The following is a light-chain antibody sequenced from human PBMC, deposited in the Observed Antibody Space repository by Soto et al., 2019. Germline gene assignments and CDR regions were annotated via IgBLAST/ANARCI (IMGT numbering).Light chain of an antibody. CDR1: QGISQY. CDR3: QQVNRYPLT. V-gene: IGKV1-9*01. J-gene: IGKJ4*01. Sequence: DIPLTQSPSLLSASVGDRVTITCRASQGISQYVAWYQQKPGKAPKLLIYAATVLQGGVPSRFSGTGSATEIHPTISRLQPEDFSTYYCQQVNRYPLTFGGGDRVEIK. CDR2: AAT.